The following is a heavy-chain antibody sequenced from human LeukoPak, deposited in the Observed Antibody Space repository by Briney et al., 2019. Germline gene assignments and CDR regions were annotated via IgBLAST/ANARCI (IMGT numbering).Heavy chain of an antibody. CDR3: ARSGGYYFYMDV. D-gene: IGHD1-26*01. CDR2: ISTNSGTT. CDR1: GYTFSNSG. Sequence: GASVKVSCKASGYTFSNSGISWVRQAPGQGLEWMRWISTNSGTTNYAHNLQGRLTMTTDTSTSTAYMELRNLKSDDTAVYYCARSGGYYFYMDVWGKGTTVTVSS. V-gene: IGHV1-18*01. J-gene: IGHJ6*03.